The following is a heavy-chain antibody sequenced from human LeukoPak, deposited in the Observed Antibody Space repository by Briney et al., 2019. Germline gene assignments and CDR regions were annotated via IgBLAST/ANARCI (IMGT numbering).Heavy chain of an antibody. Sequence: PGGSLRLSCVASGFTFSSYNMNWARQPPGKGLEWVSYISGSGTTIYYADSVRGRFTISRDNAKNSLYLQMKSLRAEDTAVYYCARGGGSYVNWFDPWGQGTLVTVST. J-gene: IGHJ5*02. CDR1: GFTFSSYN. D-gene: IGHD1-26*01. CDR2: ISGSGTTI. CDR3: ARGGGSYVNWFDP. V-gene: IGHV3-48*01.